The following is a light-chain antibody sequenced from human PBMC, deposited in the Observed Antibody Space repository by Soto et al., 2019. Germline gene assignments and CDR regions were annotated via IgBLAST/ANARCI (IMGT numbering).Light chain of an antibody. Sequence: TLSLSPGQSHTLCCQASQSVSSNLAWYQQKPGQAPRLLIYGVSTRATGIPARFSGSGSETKFTLTISSLQSEDFAVYYCQQYNNWPPLTFGGGTKVDIK. CDR3: QQYNNWPPLT. CDR1: QSVSSN. J-gene: IGKJ4*01. V-gene: IGKV3-15*01. CDR2: GVS.